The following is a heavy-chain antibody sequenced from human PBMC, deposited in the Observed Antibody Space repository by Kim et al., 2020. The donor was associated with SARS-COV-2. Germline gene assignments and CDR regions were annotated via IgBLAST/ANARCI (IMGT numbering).Heavy chain of an antibody. D-gene: IGHD2-8*01. Sequence: SETLSLTCAVYGGSFSGYYWSWIRQPPGKGLEWIGEINHSGSTNYNPSLKSRVTISVDTSKNQFSLKLSSVTAADTAVYYCARGMVRYSMVYAMKYWGQGTLVTVSS. J-gene: IGHJ4*02. V-gene: IGHV4-34*01. CDR1: GGSFSGYY. CDR3: ARGMVRYSMVYAMKY. CDR2: INHSGST.